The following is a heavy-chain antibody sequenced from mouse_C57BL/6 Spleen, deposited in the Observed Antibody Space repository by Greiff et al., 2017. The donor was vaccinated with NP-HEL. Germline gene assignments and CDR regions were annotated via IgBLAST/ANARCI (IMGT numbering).Heavy chain of an antibody. CDR2: INPNNGGT. V-gene: IGHV1-18*01. J-gene: IGHJ3*01. CDR3: ARGQKAYYSNYPFAY. D-gene: IGHD2-5*01. Sequence: EVQLQQSGPELVKPGASVKIPCKASGYTFTDYNMDWVKQSHGKSLEWIGDINPNNGGTIYNQKFKGKATLTVDKSSSTAYMELRSLTSEDTAVYYCARGQKAYYSNYPFAYWGQGTLVTVSA. CDR1: GYTFTDYN.